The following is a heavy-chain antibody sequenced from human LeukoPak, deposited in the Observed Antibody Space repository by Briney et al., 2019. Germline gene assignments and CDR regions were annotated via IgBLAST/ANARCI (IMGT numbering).Heavy chain of an antibody. CDR3: IGVAEGY. Sequence: GGSLRLSCAASGFTFNDAWMTWVRQAPGKGLEWVGRIRSKINGGTTEYAAPVKGRFTISRDDSKNTVYLQMNSLKIEDTAVYYCIGVAEGYWGQGTLVTVSS. CDR1: GFTFNDAW. D-gene: IGHD2-15*01. V-gene: IGHV3-15*01. CDR2: IRSKINGGTT. J-gene: IGHJ4*02.